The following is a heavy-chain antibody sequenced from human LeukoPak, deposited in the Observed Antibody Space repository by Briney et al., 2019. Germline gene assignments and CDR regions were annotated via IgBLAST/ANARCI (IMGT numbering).Heavy chain of an antibody. Sequence: PGGSLRLSCAASGFTLSSYWMTWVRQAPGKGLEWVANINQDGSEKYYVDSVKGRFTISRDNAKNSLYLQMNSLRAEDTAVYYYARLYCSGGSCSSSFDYWGQGTLVTVSS. V-gene: IGHV3-7*04. CDR2: INQDGSEK. D-gene: IGHD2-15*01. J-gene: IGHJ4*02. CDR1: GFTLSSYW. CDR3: ARLYCSGGSCSSSFDY.